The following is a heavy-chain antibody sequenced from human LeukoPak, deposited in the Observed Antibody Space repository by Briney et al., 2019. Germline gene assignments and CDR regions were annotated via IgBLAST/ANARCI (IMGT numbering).Heavy chain of an antibody. J-gene: IGHJ6*02. D-gene: IGHD6-19*01. CDR1: GFTVSSNY. Sequence: GGSLRLSCAASGFTVSSNYMSWVRQAPGKGLEWVSVIYSGGTTYYADSAKGRFTISRDNSRNTLYLQMNSLRAEDTAVYYCARGGSGRSYYYYYAMDVWGQGTTVTVSS. CDR2: IYSGGTT. V-gene: IGHV3-53*01. CDR3: ARGGSGRSYYYYYAMDV.